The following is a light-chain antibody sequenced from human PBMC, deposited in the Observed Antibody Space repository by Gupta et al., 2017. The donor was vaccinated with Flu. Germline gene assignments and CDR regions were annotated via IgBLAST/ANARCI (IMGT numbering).Light chain of an antibody. V-gene: IGKV3-11*01. CDR3: QQRYNWPVT. CDR1: QSVTTY. CDR2: DAG. Sequence: EIVLTQSPDTLSLSPGERATLSCRASQSVTTYLAWYQQRPGQAPRLLIYDAGNRATGTPARFSGSGSGTDFTLTIGSLEPEDFAVYYCQQRYNWPVTFGGGTKVEMK. J-gene: IGKJ4*01.